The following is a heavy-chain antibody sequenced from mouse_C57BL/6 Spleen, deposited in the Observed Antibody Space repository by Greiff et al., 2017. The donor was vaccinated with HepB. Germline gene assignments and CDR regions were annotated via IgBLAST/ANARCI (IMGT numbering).Heavy chain of an antibody. Sequence: DVQLQESGPGLVKPSQSLSLTCSVTGYSITSGYYWNWIRQFPGNKLEWMGYISYDGSNNYNPSLKNRISITRDTSKNQFFLKLNSVTTEDTATYYCAREADYYGSPLDYWGQGTTLTVSS. V-gene: IGHV3-6*01. CDR3: AREADYYGSPLDY. J-gene: IGHJ2*01. D-gene: IGHD1-1*01. CDR2: ISYDGSN. CDR1: GYSITSGYY.